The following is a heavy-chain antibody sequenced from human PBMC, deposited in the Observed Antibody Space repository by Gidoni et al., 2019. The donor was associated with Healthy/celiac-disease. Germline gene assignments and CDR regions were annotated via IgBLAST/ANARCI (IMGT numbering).Heavy chain of an antibody. J-gene: IGHJ4*02. CDR1: GYTFTRYA. V-gene: IGHV1-3*01. D-gene: IGHD3-10*01. CDR3: ASFRLYGPEPFDY. CDR2: INAGNGNT. Sequence: QVQLVQSGAEVKKPGASVKVSCKASGYTFTRYAMHWVRQAPGQRLEWMGWINAGNGNTKYSQKFQGRGTITRGTSASTAYMELSSLRSEDTAVYYCASFRLYGPEPFDYWGQGTLVTVSS.